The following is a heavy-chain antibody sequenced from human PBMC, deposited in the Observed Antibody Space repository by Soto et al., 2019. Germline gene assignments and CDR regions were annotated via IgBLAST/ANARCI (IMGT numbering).Heavy chain of an antibody. V-gene: IGHV3-23*01. D-gene: IGHD2-21*02. CDR2: ISGSGGST. CDR1: GFTVNTDA. CDR3: AKGEDDGGNSGRYFDY. J-gene: IGHJ4*02. Sequence: GGSLRLSCEDSGFTVNTDAMIWVRRATGKGLEWVSAISGSGGSTYYADSVTGRFTISGDNSENTLYLQMTSLRAEDTAVYYCAKGEDDGGNSGRYFDYWGQGTLVT.